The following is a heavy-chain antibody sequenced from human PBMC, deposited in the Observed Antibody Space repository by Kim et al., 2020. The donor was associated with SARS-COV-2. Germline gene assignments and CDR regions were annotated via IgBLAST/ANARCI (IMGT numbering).Heavy chain of an antibody. Sequence: ASVKVSCKVSGYTLIELSMHWVRQAPGKGLEWMGGFDPEDAETIYAQKFQGRVTMTEDTSTDTAYMELSSLRSEDTAVYYCATGPVNTMRPNDWFDPWGQGTLVSVSS. CDR1: GYTLIELS. CDR2: FDPEDAET. D-gene: IGHD3-22*01. CDR3: ATGPVNTMRPNDWFDP. V-gene: IGHV1-24*01. J-gene: IGHJ5*02.